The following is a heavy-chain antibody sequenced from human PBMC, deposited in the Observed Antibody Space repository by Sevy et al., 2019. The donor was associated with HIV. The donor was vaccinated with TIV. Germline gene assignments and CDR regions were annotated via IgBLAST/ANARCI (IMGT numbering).Heavy chain of an antibody. D-gene: IGHD2-2*01. J-gene: IGHJ4*02. CDR2: IKSKTDGGTT. Sequence: GGSLRLSCAASGFIFSNAWMSWVRQAPGKGLEWVGRIKSKTDGGTTDDAAPVKGRFTISRDDSKNTLYLQMDSLKTEDTALYYCTTELWCSSTTCPSAFDYWGQGTLVTVSS. CDR3: TTELWCSSTTCPSAFDY. V-gene: IGHV3-15*01. CDR1: GFIFSNAW.